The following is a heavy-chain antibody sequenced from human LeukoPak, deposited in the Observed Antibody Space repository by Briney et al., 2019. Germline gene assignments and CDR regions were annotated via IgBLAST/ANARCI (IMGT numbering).Heavy chain of an antibody. CDR2: ISTSSSPK. Sequence: GGSLRLSCAVSGFTFSSYRMSWVRQAPGKGLEWVSSISTSSSPKYYADSVKGRFTVSRDNAKNSLDLQMNSLRAEDTAVYYCARWDDLFLIDFWGQGTLVTVSS. V-gene: IGHV3-21*01. D-gene: IGHD3-9*01. J-gene: IGHJ4*02. CDR1: GFTFSSYR. CDR3: ARWDDLFLIDF.